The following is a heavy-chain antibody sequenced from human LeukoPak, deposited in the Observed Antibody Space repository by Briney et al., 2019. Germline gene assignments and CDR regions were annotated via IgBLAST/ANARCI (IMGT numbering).Heavy chain of an antibody. CDR1: GYTFTSYA. CDR2: ISAYNGNT. Sequence: ASVKVSCKGSGYTFTSYATNWVRQAPGQGLEWMGWISAYNGNTNYARKLQGRVTMTTDTSTSTAYMELRSLRSDDTAVYYCARGSLYGGNTGFDYWGQGTLVTVSS. V-gene: IGHV1-18*01. D-gene: IGHD4-23*01. J-gene: IGHJ4*02. CDR3: ARGSLYGGNTGFDY.